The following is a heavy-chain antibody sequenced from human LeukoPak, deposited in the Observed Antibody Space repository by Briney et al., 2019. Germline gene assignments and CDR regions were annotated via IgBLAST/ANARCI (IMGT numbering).Heavy chain of an antibody. CDR1: GGTLSSYA. Sequence: GASVKVSCKASGGTLSSYAISWVRQAPGQGLEWMGGIIPIFGTANYAQKFQGRVTITADESTSTAYMELSSLRSEDTAVYYCARDSGYRITGYMDVWGKGTTVTVSS. D-gene: IGHD2-8*01. V-gene: IGHV1-69*13. CDR3: ARDSGYRITGYMDV. CDR2: IIPIFGTA. J-gene: IGHJ6*03.